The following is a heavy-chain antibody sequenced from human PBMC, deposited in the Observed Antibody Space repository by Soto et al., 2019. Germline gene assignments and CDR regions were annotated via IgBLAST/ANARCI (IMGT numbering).Heavy chain of an antibody. Sequence: EVQLLESGGGLVQPGGSLRLSCAASGFTFSSYAMSWVRQAPGKGLEWVSAISGSGGSTYYADSVKGRFTIARDNSKNALYMQMNSLRAEDTAVYYCAKLYVWGSYRYTLSDYWGQGTLVTVSS. D-gene: IGHD3-16*02. CDR2: ISGSGGST. V-gene: IGHV3-23*01. J-gene: IGHJ4*02. CDR1: GFTFSSYA. CDR3: AKLYVWGSYRYTLSDY.